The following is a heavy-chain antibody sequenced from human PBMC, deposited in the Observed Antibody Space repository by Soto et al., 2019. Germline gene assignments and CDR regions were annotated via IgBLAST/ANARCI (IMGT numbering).Heavy chain of an antibody. CDR1: GFTFDDYT. CDR2: ISWDGGST. D-gene: IGHD1-26*01. CDR3: AKDETTEVGATTAFDY. V-gene: IGHV3-43*01. Sequence: EVQLVESGGVVVQPGGSLRLSCAASGFTFDDYTMHWVRQAPGKGLEWVSLISWDGGSTYYADSVKGRFTISRDNSKNSLYLQMNSLRTEDTALYYCAKDETTEVGATTAFDYWGQGTLVTVSS. J-gene: IGHJ4*02.